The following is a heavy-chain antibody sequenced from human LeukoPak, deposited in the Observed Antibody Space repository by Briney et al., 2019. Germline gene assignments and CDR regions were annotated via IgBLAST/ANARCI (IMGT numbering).Heavy chain of an antibody. CDR3: ARSTGTDAFDI. D-gene: IGHD1-1*01. CDR2: INPNSGGT. Sequence: GASVKVSCKASGYTFTGYYIHWVRQAPGQGLEWMGWINPNSGGTNYAQGFQGRVTMTRDTSIRAAYMELSRLRSDDTAVYYCARSTGTDAFDIWGQGTLVTVSS. CDR1: GYTFTGYY. V-gene: IGHV1-2*02. J-gene: IGHJ3*02.